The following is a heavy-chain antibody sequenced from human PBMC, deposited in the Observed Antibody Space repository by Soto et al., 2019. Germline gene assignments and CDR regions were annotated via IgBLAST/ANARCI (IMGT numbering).Heavy chain of an antibody. CDR3: AREVNSSPARGPNWFDP. D-gene: IGHD6-13*01. CDR2: TYHSGTT. CDR1: GDSINNSHW. Sequence: VQLEESGPGLVQPSGTLSLTCAVSGDSINNSHWWSWDRQTPGKGLEWLGETYHSGTTNYNPSLKTRVTRSIDKSKNQFSLKTNSVTAADTAVDYCAREVNSSPARGPNWFDPWGQGTLVTVSS. V-gene: IGHV4-4*02. J-gene: IGHJ5*02.